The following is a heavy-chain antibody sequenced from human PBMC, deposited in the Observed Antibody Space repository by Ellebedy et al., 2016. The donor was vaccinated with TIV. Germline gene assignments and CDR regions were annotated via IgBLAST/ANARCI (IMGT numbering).Heavy chain of an antibody. CDR1: GFSFRSYW. J-gene: IGHJ6*02. V-gene: IGHV3-7*03. D-gene: IGHD3-22*01. CDR2: INQDGKKT. Sequence: GESLKISCAASGFSFRSYWMSWVRQAPGKGLEWVANINQDGKKTYYVDSVEGRFTISRDNAKNSLYLQMNSLRVEDRAVYHCAREGAYGDYSPGYYGMDVWGQGTTVTVSS. CDR3: AREGAYGDYSPGYYGMDV.